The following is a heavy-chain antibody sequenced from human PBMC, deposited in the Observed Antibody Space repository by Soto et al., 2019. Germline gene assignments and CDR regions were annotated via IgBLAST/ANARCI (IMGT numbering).Heavy chain of an antibody. CDR2: ISYRGTT. J-gene: IGHJ6*02. Sequence: WTWIRQSPGKGLEWIEEISYRGTTTYNPSLTGRVTMSVDTSKNQFSLELTSVTAADTAVYYCARGAWMIFEFPRLGLDVWGQGTTVTVSS. CDR3: ARGAWMIFEFPRLGLDV. D-gene: IGHD3-3*01. V-gene: IGHV4-34*01.